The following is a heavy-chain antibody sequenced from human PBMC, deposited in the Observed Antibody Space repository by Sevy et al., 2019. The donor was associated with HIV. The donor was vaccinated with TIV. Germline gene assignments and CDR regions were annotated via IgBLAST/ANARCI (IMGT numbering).Heavy chain of an antibody. CDR1: GGSFSGYY. CDR3: VRGYPDCSSTSCYTAWGKYNWFDP. Sequence: SETLSLTCAVYGGSFSGYYWSWIRQPPGKGLEWIGEINHSGSTNYNPSLKSRVTISVDTSKNQFSLKLSSVTTADTAVYYCVRGYPDCSSTSCYTAWGKYNWFDPWGQGTLVTVSS. J-gene: IGHJ5*02. V-gene: IGHV4-34*01. CDR2: INHSGST. D-gene: IGHD2-2*02.